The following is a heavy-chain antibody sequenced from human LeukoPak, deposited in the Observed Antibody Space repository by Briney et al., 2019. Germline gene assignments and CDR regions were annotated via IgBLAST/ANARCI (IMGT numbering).Heavy chain of an antibody. CDR1: GGSISSFY. Sequence: SETLSLTCTVSGGSISSFYWSWIRQPPGKGPEWIGNIYDSGTTNYSPSLKSRVTISVDRSKNQYSLKVNSVTAADTAMYYCARNRYGSGSYVLDDWGQGTLVTVSS. CDR2: IYDSGTT. J-gene: IGHJ4*02. D-gene: IGHD3-10*01. CDR3: ARNRYGSGSYVLDD. V-gene: IGHV4-59*08.